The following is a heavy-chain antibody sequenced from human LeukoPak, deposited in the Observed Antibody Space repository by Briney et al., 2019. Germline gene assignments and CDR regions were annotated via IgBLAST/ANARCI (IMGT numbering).Heavy chain of an antibody. CDR1: GYTFTGYY. D-gene: IGHD1-26*01. CDR2: INPNSGDT. J-gene: IGHJ3*02. CDR3: VRGSEVGATQKNALDI. V-gene: IGHV1-2*02. Sequence: ASVKVSCKTSGYTFTGYYMHWVRQAPGQGLEWMGWINPNSGDTKYAQRFQDRVTMTRDTSITTAYMELSGLRSDDTALYYCVRGSEVGATQKNALDIWGQGTMVTVSS.